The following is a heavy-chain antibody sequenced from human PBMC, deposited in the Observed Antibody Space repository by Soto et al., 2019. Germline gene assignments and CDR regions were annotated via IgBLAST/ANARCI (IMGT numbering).Heavy chain of an antibody. CDR3: ARYSDIVVVVAATDYYYYGMDV. J-gene: IGHJ6*02. Sequence: QVQLVQSGAEVKKPGSSVKVSCKASGGTFSSYAISWVRQAPGQGLEWMGGIIPIFGTANYAQKFQGRVTITADESTSTAYMELSSIRSEDTAVYYCARYSDIVVVVAATDYYYYGMDVWGQGTTVTVSS. V-gene: IGHV1-69*01. CDR1: GGTFSSYA. CDR2: IIPIFGTA. D-gene: IGHD2-15*01.